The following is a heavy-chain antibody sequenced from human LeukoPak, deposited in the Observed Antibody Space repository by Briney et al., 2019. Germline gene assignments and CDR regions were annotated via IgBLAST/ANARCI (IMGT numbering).Heavy chain of an antibody. D-gene: IGHD3-22*01. V-gene: IGHV1-2*02. J-gene: IGHJ4*02. Sequence: HRASVKVSCKASGYTFTGYYMHWVRQAPGQGLEWMGWINPNSGGTNYAQKFQGRVTMTRDTSISTAYMELSRLRSDDTAVYYCARGGLPNYYDSSGYWQLDYWGQGTLVTVSS. CDR3: ARGGLPNYYDSSGYWQLDY. CDR2: INPNSGGT. CDR1: GYTFTGYY.